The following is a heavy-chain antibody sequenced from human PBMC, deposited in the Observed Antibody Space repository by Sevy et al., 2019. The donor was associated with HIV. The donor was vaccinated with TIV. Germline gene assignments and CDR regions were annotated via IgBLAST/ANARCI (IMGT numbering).Heavy chain of an antibody. CDR1: GFTFSNYA. D-gene: IGHD1-26*01. Sequence: GGSLRLSCAATGFTFSNYAMHWVRQAPGKGLEWVGRIKSKTDAATRDFAAPVRGRFSISRDDSANTVYLVMNNLKPEDTGVYYCAAGTGSSDFDYWGQGTLVTVSS. CDR2: IKSKTDAATR. CDR3: AAGTGSSDFDY. J-gene: IGHJ4*02. V-gene: IGHV3-15*01.